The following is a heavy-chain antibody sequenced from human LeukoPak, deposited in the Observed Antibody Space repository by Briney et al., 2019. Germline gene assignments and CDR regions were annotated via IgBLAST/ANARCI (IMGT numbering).Heavy chain of an antibody. Sequence: SETLSLTCTVSGGSISNYYWTWIRQPPGKGLVWIGDIYYSGSTNYNPSLKSRVTISVDASKNQFSLKVSSVTSADTAIYYCARGLYCSRSSCYKHAFDIWGQGTMVTVSS. CDR1: GGSISNYY. CDR2: IYYSGST. CDR3: ARGLYCSRSSCYKHAFDI. D-gene: IGHD2-2*02. J-gene: IGHJ3*02. V-gene: IGHV4-59*01.